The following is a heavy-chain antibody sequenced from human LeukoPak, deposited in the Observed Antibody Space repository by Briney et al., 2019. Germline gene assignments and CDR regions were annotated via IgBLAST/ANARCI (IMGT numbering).Heavy chain of an antibody. J-gene: IGHJ4*02. CDR1: GFTYSSYA. D-gene: IGHD4-17*01. CDR2: ISGSGGST. Sequence: GGSLRLSCAASGFTYSSYAMSWVRQVPGKGLEWVSAISGSGGSTYYADSVKGRFTISRDNSKNTLYLQMNSLRAEDTAVYYCAKDLGYGDLADYWGQGTLVTVSS. V-gene: IGHV3-23*01. CDR3: AKDLGYGDLADY.